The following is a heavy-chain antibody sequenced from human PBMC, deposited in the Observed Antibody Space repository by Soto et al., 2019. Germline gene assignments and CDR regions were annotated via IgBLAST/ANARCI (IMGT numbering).Heavy chain of an antibody. J-gene: IGHJ6*02. D-gene: IGHD2-21*01. CDR3: ARGAPIAKYYYYYGMDV. V-gene: IGHV1-46*01. CDR2: INPSVEVT. Sequence: ASVKVSCKASGYTFSSDYVHWVRQAPGQGFEWMGIINPSVEVTKYAQKFQGRVTMTRDTSTSTVYMELSSLRSEDTAVYYCARGAPIAKYYYYYGMDVWGQGTTVTVPS. CDR1: GYTFSSDY.